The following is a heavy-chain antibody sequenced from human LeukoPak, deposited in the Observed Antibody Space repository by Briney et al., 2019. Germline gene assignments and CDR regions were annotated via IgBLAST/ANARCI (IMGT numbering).Heavy chain of an antibody. Sequence: SETLSLTCAVHGGSFSGYYWAWIRQPPEKGVEWIGEINPGGTTNYHPSLKRRVTISADTSKSQFSLALRSVTAADTAVFYCARAKSTVSTYFDSWGQGSLVTVSS. D-gene: IGHD4-17*01. CDR1: GGSFSGYY. V-gene: IGHV4-34*01. CDR2: INPGGTT. J-gene: IGHJ4*02. CDR3: ARAKSTVSTYFDS.